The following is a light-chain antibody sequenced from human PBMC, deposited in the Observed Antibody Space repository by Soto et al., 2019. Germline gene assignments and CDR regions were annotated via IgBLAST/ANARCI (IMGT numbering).Light chain of an antibody. CDR2: VAS. CDR1: QSISSN. Sequence: DIQMTQSPSSLSASVGDRVTITCRASQSISSNFNWYQQKPGEAPKLLIYVASSLQSEVTSRFSGSESGTDYTITISSLQPDDFGTDYCQQSYSTPYTFGQGTKLEIK. V-gene: IGKV1-39*01. CDR3: QQSYSTPYT. J-gene: IGKJ2*01.